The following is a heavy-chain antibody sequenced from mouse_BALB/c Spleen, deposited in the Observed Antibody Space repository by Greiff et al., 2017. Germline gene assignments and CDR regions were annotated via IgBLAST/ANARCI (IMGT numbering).Heavy chain of an antibody. D-gene: IGHD1-1*01. CDR3: ARSYYYGSSEYFDY. Sequence: EVQLVESGPGLVKPSQSLSLTCTVTGYSITSDYAWNWIRQFPGNKLEWMGYISYSGSTSYNPSLKSRISITRDTSKNQFFLQLNSVTTEDTATYYCARSYYYGSSEYFDYWGQGTTLTVSS. V-gene: IGHV3-2*02. CDR2: ISYSGST. CDR1: GYSITSDYA. J-gene: IGHJ2*01.